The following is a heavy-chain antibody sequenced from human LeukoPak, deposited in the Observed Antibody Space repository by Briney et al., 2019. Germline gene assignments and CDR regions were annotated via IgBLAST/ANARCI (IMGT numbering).Heavy chain of an antibody. V-gene: IGHV1-18*01. CDR2: ISAYNGNT. CDR1: GYTFTSYG. Sequence: ASVKVSCKASGYTFTSYGISWVRQAPGQGLEWMGWISAYNGNTNYAQKLQGRVTMTTDTSTSTAYMELSRLRSDDTAVYYCARALYDFWSGYSLHFDYWGQGTLVTVSS. CDR3: ARALYDFWSGYSLHFDY. D-gene: IGHD3-3*01. J-gene: IGHJ4*02.